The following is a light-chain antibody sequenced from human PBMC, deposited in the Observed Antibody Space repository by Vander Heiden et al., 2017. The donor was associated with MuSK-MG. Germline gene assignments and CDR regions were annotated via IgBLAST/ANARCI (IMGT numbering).Light chain of an antibody. V-gene: IGLV1-44*01. CDR1: SSNIGSYT. CDR2: SND. Sequence: QSLLTQPPSASGTPGQGVTISCSGSSSNIGSYTVNWFQQIPGTAPRLLLYSNDMRPSGVPDRFSGSRSGTSAALAVSGLQSEDEGTYFCSTWDDSLNGVVFGGGTSLTVL. CDR3: STWDDSLNGVV. J-gene: IGLJ2*01.